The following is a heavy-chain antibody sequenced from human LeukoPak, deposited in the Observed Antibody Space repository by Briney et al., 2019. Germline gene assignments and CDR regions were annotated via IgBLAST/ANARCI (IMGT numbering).Heavy chain of an antibody. Sequence: PSETLSLTCTVSGASISSYFWSWIRQPPGKGLEWIGDIHYSGNTNYNPSLKSRVTISVDTSKNQFSLKLSSVTAADTAVYYCARVSWNYRAFDIWGQGTMVTVSS. CDR3: ARVSWNYRAFDI. D-gene: IGHD1-7*01. J-gene: IGHJ3*02. CDR2: IHYSGNT. CDR1: GASISSYF. V-gene: IGHV4-59*01.